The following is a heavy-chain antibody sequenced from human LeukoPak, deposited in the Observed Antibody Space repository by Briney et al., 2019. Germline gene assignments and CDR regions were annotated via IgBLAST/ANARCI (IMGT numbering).Heavy chain of an antibody. CDR1: GYTFTSYG. CDR3: ARVSGGYDSSGYYPFDY. J-gene: IGHJ4*02. V-gene: IGHV1-18*01. D-gene: IGHD3-22*01. Sequence: ASVKVSCKASGYTFTSYGISWVRQAPGQGLEWMGWISAYNGNTNYAQKFQGRVTMTRDTSISTAYMELSRLRSDDTAVYYCARVSGGYDSSGYYPFDYWGQGTLVTVSS. CDR2: ISAYNGNT.